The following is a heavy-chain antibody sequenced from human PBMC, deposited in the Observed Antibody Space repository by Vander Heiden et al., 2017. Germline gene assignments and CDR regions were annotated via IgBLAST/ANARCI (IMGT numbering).Heavy chain of an antibody. CDR2: VNWDDDK. V-gene: IGHV2-5*02. J-gene: IGHJ6*02. Sequence: QITLKESGPTLVKPTETLTLTCTFSGFSLSANGVAVGWIRQPPGKALEWLALVNWDDDKRYSPSLKTRLTITKDTFKNQVVLTVTNMDPVDTATYYCAHIRREAIAAVATWGRYYYYDNMDVWGQGTAVTVSS. CDR3: AHIRREAIAAVATWGRYYYYDNMDV. D-gene: IGHD6-6*01. CDR1: GFSLSANGVA.